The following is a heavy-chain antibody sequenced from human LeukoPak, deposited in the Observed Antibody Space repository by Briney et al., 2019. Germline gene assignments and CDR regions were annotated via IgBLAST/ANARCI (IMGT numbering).Heavy chain of an antibody. D-gene: IGHD3/OR15-3a*01. CDR3: AKSYQDWNYVDY. Sequence: GGSLRLSCAASGFTFSSYGMHWVHQAPGKGLEWVAFIRYDGSNKYYPDSVKGRFTISRDNSKNTLYLQMNSLRAEDTAVYYCAKSYQDWNYVDYWGQGTLVTVSS. V-gene: IGHV3-30*02. J-gene: IGHJ4*02. CDR1: GFTFSSYG. CDR2: IRYDGSNK.